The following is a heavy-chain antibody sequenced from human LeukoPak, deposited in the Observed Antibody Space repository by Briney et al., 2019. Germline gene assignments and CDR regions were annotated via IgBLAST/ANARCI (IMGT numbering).Heavy chain of an antibody. CDR3: ARDGYGNNYMDV. Sequence: PGGSLRLSCAASGFTVSSNFMSWVPQAPGKGLEWVSVIYSGGTTYYADSVKGRFTISRDNSKNTLYLQMNSLRAEDTAVYYCARDGYGNNYMDVWGKGTTVTVSS. V-gene: IGHV3-53*01. CDR2: IYSGGTT. J-gene: IGHJ6*03. D-gene: IGHD1/OR15-1a*01. CDR1: GFTVSSNF.